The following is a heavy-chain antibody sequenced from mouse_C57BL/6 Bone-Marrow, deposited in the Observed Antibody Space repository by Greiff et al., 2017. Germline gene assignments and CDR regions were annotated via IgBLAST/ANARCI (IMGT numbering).Heavy chain of an antibody. CDR1: GYTFTSYW. CDR3: ARDGYSWYFDV. D-gene: IGHD2-3*01. J-gene: IGHJ1*03. CDR2: IHPNSGST. Sequence: VQLQQPGAELVKPGASVKLSCKASGYTFTSYWMHWVKQRPGQGLEWIGMIHPNSGSTNYNEKFKSKATLTVDKSSSTAYMQLRSLTCQDSAVYYFARDGYSWYFDVWGKGTTVTVSS. V-gene: IGHV1-64*01.